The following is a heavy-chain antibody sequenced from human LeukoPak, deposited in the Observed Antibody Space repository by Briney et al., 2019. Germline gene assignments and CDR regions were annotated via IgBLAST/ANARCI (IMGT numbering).Heavy chain of an antibody. D-gene: IGHD2-2*02. V-gene: IGHV3-21*01. Sequence: SGGSLRLSCAASGFTFSSYAMHWVRQAPGKGLEWVSSISSSSSYIYYADSVKGRFTISRDNAKNSLYLQMNSLRAEDTAVYYCASTATDIVVVPAAIIGWFDPWGQGTLVTVSS. J-gene: IGHJ5*02. CDR1: GFTFSSYA. CDR2: ISSSSSYI. CDR3: ASTATDIVVVPAAIIGWFDP.